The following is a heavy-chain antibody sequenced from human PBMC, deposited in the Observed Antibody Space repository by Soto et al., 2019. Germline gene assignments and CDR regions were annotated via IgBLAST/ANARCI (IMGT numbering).Heavy chain of an antibody. CDR3: ASSNYDSYAFDI. J-gene: IGHJ3*02. CDR2: IYYSGST. V-gene: IGHV4-59*08. D-gene: IGHD3-3*01. CDR1: GGSISSYY. Sequence: SETLSLTCTVSGGSISSYYWSWIRQPPGKGLEWIGYIYYSGSTNYNPSLKSRVTISVDTSKNQFSLKLSSVTAADTAVYYCASSNYDSYAFDICGQGTMVTVSS.